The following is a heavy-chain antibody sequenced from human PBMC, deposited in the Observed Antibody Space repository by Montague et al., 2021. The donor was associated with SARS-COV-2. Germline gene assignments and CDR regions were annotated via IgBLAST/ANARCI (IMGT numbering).Heavy chain of an antibody. CDR2: IDGGGCST. Sequence: SLRLSCAASGSTFSNYAMSWVRQAPGKGLQWVSAIDGGGCSTFYADSVQGRFTISRDNSNNTLYLHMNSLRAEDTAVYYCARQILTMVRGVPRNWFDPWGQGTLVTVSS. J-gene: IGHJ5*02. V-gene: IGHV3-23*01. CDR1: GSTFSNYA. D-gene: IGHD3-10*01. CDR3: ARQILTMVRGVPRNWFDP.